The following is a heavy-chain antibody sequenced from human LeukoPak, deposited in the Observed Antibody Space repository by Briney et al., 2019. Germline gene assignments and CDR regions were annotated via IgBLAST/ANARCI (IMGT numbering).Heavy chain of an antibody. J-gene: IGHJ6*02. CDR3: AGDYYDSSCGMDV. CDR2: ISSSGSII. Sequence: GGSLRLSCASSGFAFSDYEMNWVRQAPGKGLEWVSYISSSGSIIYYADSVKGRFTISRDNAKRSLFLQMNSLRAEDTAVYYCAGDYYDSSCGMDVWGQGTTVTVSS. D-gene: IGHD3-22*01. CDR1: GFAFSDYE. V-gene: IGHV3-48*03.